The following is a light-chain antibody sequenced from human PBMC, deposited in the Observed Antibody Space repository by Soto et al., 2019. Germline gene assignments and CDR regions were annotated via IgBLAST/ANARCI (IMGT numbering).Light chain of an antibody. CDR1: QSISNY. Sequence: DIQMTQSPSSLSASVGDRVTISCRASQSISNYLNWYQQKPGTAPKLLIYAASSLQSGVPSRFSGSGSGTDFTLTISSLQIEDFATYFCQQSDSPPQTFGQGPKVEIK. J-gene: IGKJ1*01. V-gene: IGKV1-39*01. CDR3: QQSDSPPQT. CDR2: AAS.